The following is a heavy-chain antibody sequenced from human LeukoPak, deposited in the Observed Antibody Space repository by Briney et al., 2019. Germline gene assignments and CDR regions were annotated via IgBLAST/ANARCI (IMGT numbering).Heavy chain of an antibody. J-gene: IGHJ4*02. CDR3: ARGSRSRCSGGRCYYYFDY. CDR1: GYTLTELS. V-gene: IGHV1-24*01. CDR2: FDPEDGET. Sequence: ASVKVSCKVSGYTLTELSMHWVRQAPGKGLEWMGGFDPEDGETIYAQKFQGRVTMTEDTSTDTAYMELSSLRSDDTAVYYCARGSRSRCSGGRCYYYFDYWGQGTLVTVSS. D-gene: IGHD2-15*01.